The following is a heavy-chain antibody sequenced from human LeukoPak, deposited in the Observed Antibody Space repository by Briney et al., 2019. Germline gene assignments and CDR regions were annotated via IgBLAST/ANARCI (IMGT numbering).Heavy chain of an antibody. D-gene: IGHD5-24*01. V-gene: IGHV3-23*01. CDR3: AKASRDGYNYWFDY. Sequence: GGSLRLSCAASGFPFSSYAMSWVCQAPGKGLEWVSGISGSGGNTYYADSVKGRFTISRDNSKNTLYLQMNSLRAEDTAVYYCAKASRDGYNYWFDYWGQGTLVTVSS. CDR1: GFPFSSYA. J-gene: IGHJ4*02. CDR2: ISGSGGNT.